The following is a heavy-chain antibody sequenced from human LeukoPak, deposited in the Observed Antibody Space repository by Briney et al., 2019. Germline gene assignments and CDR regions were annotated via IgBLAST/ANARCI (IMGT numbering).Heavy chain of an antibody. Sequence: PSETLSLTCTVSGGSISSYYWSWIRQPPGKGLEWIGYIYYSGSTNYNPSLKSRVTISVDTSKNQFSLKLSSVTAADTAVYYCARGRIDILTGRYYYYGMDVWGQGTTVTVSS. CDR2: IYYSGST. D-gene: IGHD3-9*01. CDR3: ARGRIDILTGRYYYYGMDV. V-gene: IGHV4-59*01. CDR1: GGSISSYY. J-gene: IGHJ6*02.